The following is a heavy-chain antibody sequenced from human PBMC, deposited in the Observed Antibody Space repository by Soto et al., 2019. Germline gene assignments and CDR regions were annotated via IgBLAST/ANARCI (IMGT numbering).Heavy chain of an antibody. V-gene: IGHV4-34*01. CDR3: ARSTYSSGWFDY. CDR2: INHSGST. CDR1: GGSFSGYY. D-gene: IGHD6-19*01. J-gene: IGHJ4*02. Sequence: QVQLQQWGAGLLKPSETLSLTCAVYGGSFSGYYWSWIRQPPGKGLEWIGEINHSGSTNYNPSLKSRVTISVDTSKNQFSLKLSSVTAADTAVYYCARSTYSSGWFDYWGQGTLVTVSS.